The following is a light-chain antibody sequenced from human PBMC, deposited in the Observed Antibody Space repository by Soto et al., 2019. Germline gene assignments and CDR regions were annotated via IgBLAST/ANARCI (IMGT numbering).Light chain of an antibody. V-gene: IGLV2-11*01. Sequence: QSALTQPRSVSGSPGQSVTISCSGTSSDVGEYDYVSWYQHHPGKAPKLMIFDVSQRPSGVPDRFSGSKSGNTASLTISGLQAEDDADYYCCSYAGSSTLVFGTGTKLTVL. J-gene: IGLJ1*01. CDR3: CSYAGSSTLV. CDR1: SSDVGEYDY. CDR2: DVS.